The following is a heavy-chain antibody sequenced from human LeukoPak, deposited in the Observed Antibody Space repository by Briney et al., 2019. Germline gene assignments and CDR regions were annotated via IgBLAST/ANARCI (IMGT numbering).Heavy chain of an antibody. CDR2: ISAYNGNT. V-gene: IGHV1-18*01. CDR1: GYTCTSYG. CDR3: ARVGYGSGSRPRYFDY. Sequence: ASVKVSCKASGYTCTSYGISWVRQAPGQGLEWMGWISAYNGNTNYAQKLQGRVTMTTDTSTSTAYMELRSLRSDDTAVYYCARVGYGSGSRPRYFDYWGQGTLVTVSS. D-gene: IGHD3-10*01. J-gene: IGHJ4*02.